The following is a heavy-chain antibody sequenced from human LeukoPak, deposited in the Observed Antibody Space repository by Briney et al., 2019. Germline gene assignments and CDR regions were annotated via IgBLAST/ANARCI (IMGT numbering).Heavy chain of an antibody. CDR3: TRDFVF. Sequence: GGSLRLSCAASGFAFSTYWRDWVRQAPGKWLEWVGNINQDGSVKHYVDSVRGRFTISRDNARNSVYLQMNALRVEATAVYYCTRDFVFWGQGTLVTASS. D-gene: IGHD3-3*01. J-gene: IGHJ4*02. CDR1: GFAFSTYW. V-gene: IGHV3-7*01. CDR2: INQDGSVK.